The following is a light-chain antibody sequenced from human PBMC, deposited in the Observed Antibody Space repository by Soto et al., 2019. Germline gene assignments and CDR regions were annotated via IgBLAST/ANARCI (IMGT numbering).Light chain of an antibody. J-gene: IGKJ1*01. Sequence: DIQMTQSPSSVSASAGDRVNITCRASQGINSWVGGYQQKPGEAPKLLIYSTSFVQSAVPSRFSGSGSGTDFILTISRLQPEDLATDFCRQAHRLPRPFGQGTKVELK. V-gene: IGKV1-12*01. CDR3: RQAHRLPRP. CDR2: STS. CDR1: QGINSW.